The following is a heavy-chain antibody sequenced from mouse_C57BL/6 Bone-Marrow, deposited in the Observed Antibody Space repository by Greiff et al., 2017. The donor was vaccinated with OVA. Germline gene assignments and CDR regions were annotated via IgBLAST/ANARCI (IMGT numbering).Heavy chain of an antibody. Sequence: QVQLQQPGAELVKPGASVKMSCKASGYTFTSYWITWVKQRPGQGLEWIGGIYPGSGSTNYNEKFKGKATLTVDTSSSTAYMQLSSLTSEDSAVYYCARFDYDLYYAMDYWGQGTSVTVSS. CDR2: IYPGSGST. J-gene: IGHJ4*01. D-gene: IGHD2-4*01. CDR3: ARFDYDLYYAMDY. CDR1: GYTFTSYW. V-gene: IGHV1-55*01.